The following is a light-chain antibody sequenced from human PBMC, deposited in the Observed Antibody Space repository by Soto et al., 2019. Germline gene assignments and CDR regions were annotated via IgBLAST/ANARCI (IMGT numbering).Light chain of an antibody. Sequence: DIQMTQSPSTLSASVGDRVTITCRASQSISSWLAWYKQKPGKAPKLLIYKASSLESGVPSRFSGSGSGTEFSLTISSLQPDDFATYYCQQNNSLWTFGQGTKGEIE. CDR2: KAS. V-gene: IGKV1-5*03. J-gene: IGKJ1*01. CDR3: QQNNSLWT. CDR1: QSISSW.